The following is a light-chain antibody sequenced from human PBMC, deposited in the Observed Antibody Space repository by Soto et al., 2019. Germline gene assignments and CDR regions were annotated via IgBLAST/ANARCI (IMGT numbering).Light chain of an antibody. CDR2: EVS. V-gene: IGLV2-8*01. CDR1: SSDVGGYNY. J-gene: IGLJ3*02. Sequence: QSVLTQPPSASGSPGQLVTISCTGTSSDVGGYNYVSWYQQYPGKAPKLMIYEVSKRPSGVPDRFSGSKSGKTASLTVSGLQPEDEADYYCTSYAGSNIWVFGGGTKLTVL. CDR3: TSYAGSNIWV.